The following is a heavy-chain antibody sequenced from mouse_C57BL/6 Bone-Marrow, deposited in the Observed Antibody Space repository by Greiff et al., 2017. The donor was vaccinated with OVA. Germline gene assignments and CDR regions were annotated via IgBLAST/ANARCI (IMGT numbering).Heavy chain of an antibody. Sequence: EVHLVESGGGLVQPGGSLSLSCAASGFTFTDYYMSWVRQPPGKALEWLGFISNKANGYTTEYSVSVKGRFTISRDNSQIILYLQMNARRAEDRATYYCARYKPYSSLDYWGQGTTLTVSS. CDR2: ISNKANGYTT. CDR3: ARYKPYSSLDY. V-gene: IGHV7-3*01. J-gene: IGHJ2*01. D-gene: IGHD1-1*01. CDR1: GFTFTDYY.